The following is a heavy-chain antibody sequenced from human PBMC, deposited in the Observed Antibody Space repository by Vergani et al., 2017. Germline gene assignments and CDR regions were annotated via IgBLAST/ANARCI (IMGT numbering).Heavy chain of an antibody. CDR3: ARLSIAAAGFSFDY. Sequence: QVQLQESGPGLVKPSETLSLTCTVSGGSISSYYWSWIRQPPGKGLEWIGYIYYSGSTNYNPSLKSRVTISVDTSKNQFSLKRSSVTAADTAVYYCARLSIAAAGFSFDYWGQGTLVTVSS. J-gene: IGHJ4*02. V-gene: IGHV4-59*01. D-gene: IGHD6-13*01. CDR1: GGSISSYY. CDR2: IYYSGST.